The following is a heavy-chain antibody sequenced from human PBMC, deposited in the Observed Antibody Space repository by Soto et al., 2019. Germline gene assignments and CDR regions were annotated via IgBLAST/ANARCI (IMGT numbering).Heavy chain of an antibody. J-gene: IGHJ6*02. V-gene: IGHV1-2*04. Sequence: ASVKVSCKASGYTFTGYYMHWVRQAPGQGLEWMGWINPNSGGTNYAQKFQGWVTMTRDTSISTAYMELSRLRSDDTAVYYCARDRLPMATGHYYGMDVWGQGTTVTVSS. CDR1: GYTFTGYY. CDR2: INPNSGGT. D-gene: IGHD3-10*01. CDR3: ARDRLPMATGHYYGMDV.